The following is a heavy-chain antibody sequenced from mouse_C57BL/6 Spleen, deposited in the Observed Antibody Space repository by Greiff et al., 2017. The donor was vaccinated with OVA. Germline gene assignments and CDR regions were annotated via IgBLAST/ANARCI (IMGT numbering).Heavy chain of an antibody. CDR1: GYAFSSSW. V-gene: IGHV1-82*01. D-gene: IGHD1-1*01. CDR3: ASYGSRNYYAMDY. CDR2: IYPGDGDT. J-gene: IGHJ4*01. Sequence: VQLQESGPELVKPGASVKISCKASGYAFSSSWMNWVKQRPGKGLEWIGRIYPGDGDTNYNGKFKGKATLTADKSSSTAYMQLSSLTSEDSAVYFCASYGSRNYYAMDYWGQGTSVTVSS.